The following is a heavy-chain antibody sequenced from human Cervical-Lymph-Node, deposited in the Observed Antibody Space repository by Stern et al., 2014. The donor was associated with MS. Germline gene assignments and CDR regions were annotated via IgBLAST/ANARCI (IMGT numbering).Heavy chain of an antibody. D-gene: IGHD1-26*01. V-gene: IGHV7-4-1*02. CDR2: INSSTGNP. CDR3: AREVAYLVGASTGMDV. CDR1: GYTFTSYA. Sequence: VQLVQSGSELKKPGASVKVSCKASGYTFTSYATNWVRQAPGQGLEWMGWINSSTGNPTYGQCFTGRFVFSLDTSVSTAYLQISSLKAEDTAVYYCAREVAYLVGASTGMDVWGQGTTVTVSS. J-gene: IGHJ6*02.